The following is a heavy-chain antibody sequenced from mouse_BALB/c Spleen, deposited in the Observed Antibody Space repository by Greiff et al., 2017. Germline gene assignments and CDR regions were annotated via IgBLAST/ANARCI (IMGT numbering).Heavy chain of an antibody. Sequence: EVQGVESGGGLVKPGGSLKLSCAASGFTFSSYAMSWVRQTPEKRLEWVASISSGGSTYYPDSVKGRFTISRDNARNILYLQMSSLRSEDTAMYYCARPHDGYYWYFDVWGAGTTVTVSS. CDR2: ISSGGST. J-gene: IGHJ1*01. CDR3: ARPHDGYYWYFDV. D-gene: IGHD2-3*01. V-gene: IGHV5-6-5*01. CDR1: GFTFSSYA.